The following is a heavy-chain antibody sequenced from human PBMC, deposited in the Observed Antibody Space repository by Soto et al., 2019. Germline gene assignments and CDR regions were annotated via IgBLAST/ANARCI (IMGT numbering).Heavy chain of an antibody. Sequence: SETLSLTCTVSGGSISSYYWSWIRQPPGKGLEWIGYIYYSGSTNYNPSLKSRVTISVDTSKNQFSLKLSSVTAADTAVYYGARDRGARTAVAGTNYYYYGMDVWGQGTKVTVSS. D-gene: IGHD6-19*01. CDR1: GGSISSYY. CDR2: IYYSGST. J-gene: IGHJ6*02. V-gene: IGHV4-59*01. CDR3: ARDRGARTAVAGTNYYYYGMDV.